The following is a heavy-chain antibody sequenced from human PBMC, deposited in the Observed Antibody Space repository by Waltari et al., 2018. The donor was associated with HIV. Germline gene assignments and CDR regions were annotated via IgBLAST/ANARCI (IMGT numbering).Heavy chain of an antibody. J-gene: IGHJ4*02. CDR2: ISSSSSYI. D-gene: IGHD3-22*01. CDR3: ARGYYDSRYYFDY. Sequence: EVQLVESGGGLVKPGGSLRLSCAASGFTFSSYSMNWVRQAPGKGLEWVSSISSSSSYIYYADSVKGRFTISRDNAKNSLYLQMNSLRAEDTAVYYCARGYYDSRYYFDYWGQGTLVTVSS. V-gene: IGHV3-21*01. CDR1: GFTFSSYS.